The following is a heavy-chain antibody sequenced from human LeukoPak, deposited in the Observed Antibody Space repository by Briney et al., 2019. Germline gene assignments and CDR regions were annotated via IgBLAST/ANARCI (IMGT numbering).Heavy chain of an antibody. D-gene: IGHD3-22*01. CDR3: AKVVTTAGGDY. Sequence: GGSLRLSCAASGFTVSTNYMTWVRQAPGKGLEWVSAISGSGGSTYYADSVKGRFTISRDNSKNTLYLQMNSLRAEDTAVYYCAKVVTTAGGDYWGQGTLVTVSS. CDR1: GFTVSTNY. V-gene: IGHV3-23*01. J-gene: IGHJ4*02. CDR2: ISGSGGST.